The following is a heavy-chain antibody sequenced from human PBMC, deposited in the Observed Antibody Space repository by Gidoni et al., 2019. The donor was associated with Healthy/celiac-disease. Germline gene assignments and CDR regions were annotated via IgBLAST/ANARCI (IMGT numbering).Heavy chain of an antibody. D-gene: IGHD6-13*01. CDR2: INPSGGST. J-gene: IGHJ3*02. CDR1: GYTFTSYY. V-gene: IGHV1-46*03. CDR3: ASVSSHDAFDI. Sequence: QVQLVQSGAEVKKPGASVTVSCKASGYTFTSYYMHWVRQAPGQGLEWMGIINPSGGSTSYAQKFQGRVTMTRDTSTSTVYMELSSLRSEDTAVYYCASVSSHDAFDIWGQGTMVTVSS.